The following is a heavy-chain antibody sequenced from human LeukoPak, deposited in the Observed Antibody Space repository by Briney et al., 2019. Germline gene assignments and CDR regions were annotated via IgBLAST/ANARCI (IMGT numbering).Heavy chain of an antibody. CDR3: ARGPSSWTPYNWFDP. CDR2: IYHSGST. Sequence: SGTLSLTCAVSGGSISSSNWWSWVRQPPGKGLEWIGEIYHSGSTNYNPSLKSRVTISVDTSKNQFSLKLSSVTAADTAVYYCARGPSSWTPYNWFDPWGQGTLVTVSS. V-gene: IGHV4-4*02. D-gene: IGHD6-13*01. J-gene: IGHJ5*02. CDR1: GGSISSSNW.